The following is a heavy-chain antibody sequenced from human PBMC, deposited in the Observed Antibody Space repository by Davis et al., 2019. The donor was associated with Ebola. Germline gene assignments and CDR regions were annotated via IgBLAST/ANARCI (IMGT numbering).Heavy chain of an antibody. J-gene: IGHJ5*02. Sequence: SGPTLVKPTQTLTLTCTFSGFSLSTSGMCVSWIRQPPGKALEWLARIDWDDDKYYSTSLKTRLTISKDTSKSQVVLTMTNIDPVDTATYYCARIVYSSSWRFSGGFDPWGQGTLVTVSS. CDR3: ARIVYSSSWRFSGGFDP. CDR2: IDWDDDK. CDR1: GFSLSTSGMC. D-gene: IGHD6-13*01. V-gene: IGHV2-70*11.